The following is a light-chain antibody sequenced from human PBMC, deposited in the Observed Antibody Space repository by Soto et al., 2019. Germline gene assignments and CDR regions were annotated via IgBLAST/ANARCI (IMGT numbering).Light chain of an antibody. Sequence: DIVMTQSPDSLSVSLGERATINCKSSQTVLYSSNNKNHLAWYQQRPGQPPKLLFSWASTRESGVSDRFSASGSGTDFTLSIGSLQDEDVAVYYCQQYYSTPRTFGQGTKVEIK. J-gene: IGKJ1*01. CDR1: QTVLYSSNNKNH. CDR3: QQYYSTPRT. CDR2: WAS. V-gene: IGKV4-1*01.